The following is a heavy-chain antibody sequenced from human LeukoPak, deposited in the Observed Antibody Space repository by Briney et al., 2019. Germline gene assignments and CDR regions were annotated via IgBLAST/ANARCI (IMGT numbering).Heavy chain of an antibody. J-gene: IGHJ5*02. Sequence: SVKVSCKASGFTFTSSAMQWVRQARGQRLEWIGWIVVGSGNANYAQKFQERVTITRDMSTSTAYMELSSLRSEDTAVYYCAADRGYGSGFYWFDPWGQGTLVTVSS. V-gene: IGHV1-58*02. CDR2: IVVGSGNA. D-gene: IGHD3-10*01. CDR1: GFTFTSSA. CDR3: AADRGYGSGFYWFDP.